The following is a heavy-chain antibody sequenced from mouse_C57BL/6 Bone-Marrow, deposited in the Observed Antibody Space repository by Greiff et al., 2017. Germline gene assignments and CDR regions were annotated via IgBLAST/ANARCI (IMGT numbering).Heavy chain of an antibody. V-gene: IGHV1-42*01. D-gene: IGHD4-1*02. Sequence: VQLKESGPELVKPGASVKISCKASGYSFTGYYMNWVKQSPEKSLEWIGEINPSTGGTTYNQKFKAKATLTVDKSSSTAYMQLKSLTSEDSAVYYCARWHQLAPLDYWGQGTTLTVSS. CDR2: INPSTGGT. CDR1: GYSFTGYY. J-gene: IGHJ2*01. CDR3: ARWHQLAPLDY.